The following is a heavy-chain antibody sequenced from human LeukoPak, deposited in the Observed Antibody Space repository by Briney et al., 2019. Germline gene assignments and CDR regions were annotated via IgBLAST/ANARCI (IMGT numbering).Heavy chain of an antibody. CDR2: ISSSGGTI. CDR3: ARPWGY. J-gene: IGHJ4*02. D-gene: IGHD3-16*01. V-gene: IGHV3-11*01. Sequence: PGGSLRLSCAASGFTFSEYYMSWIRQAPGKGLEWVSYISSSGGTIYYADSVKGRFTISRDNAKNSLYLQMNSLRAEDTAVYYCARPWGYWGQGTLVTVSS. CDR1: GFTFSEYY.